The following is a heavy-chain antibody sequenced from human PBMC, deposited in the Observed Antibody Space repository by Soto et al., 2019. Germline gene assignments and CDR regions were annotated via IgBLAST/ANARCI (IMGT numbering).Heavy chain of an antibody. J-gene: IGHJ4*02. CDR3: AHSPWGAAPDY. D-gene: IGHD3-16*01. Sequence: SGPTLVNPTQTLTLTCALSGFSGSARGVGVGWIRQPPGKALEWLAIIYWNDDKLYRPSLQSRLTITKDTSKNQVVLTRTNMDPADTATYYCAHSPWGAAPDYWGQGTPVTVSS. CDR1: GFSGSARGVG. CDR2: IYWNDDK. V-gene: IGHV2-5*01.